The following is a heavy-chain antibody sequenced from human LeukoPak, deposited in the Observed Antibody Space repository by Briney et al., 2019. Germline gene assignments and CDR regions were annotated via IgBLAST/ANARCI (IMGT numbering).Heavy chain of an antibody. Sequence: GASVKVSCKASGFAFTGYYVHWVRQAPGQGLEWMGWINANNGDTNYAQQFRGWVTMTRDTSLSTVYMEVSRLRPDDTAVYYCARDGATVATPFFDYWGQGTLVTVSS. CDR2: INANNGDT. J-gene: IGHJ4*02. CDR1: GFAFTGYY. V-gene: IGHV1-2*04. D-gene: IGHD4-17*01. CDR3: ARDGATVATPFFDY.